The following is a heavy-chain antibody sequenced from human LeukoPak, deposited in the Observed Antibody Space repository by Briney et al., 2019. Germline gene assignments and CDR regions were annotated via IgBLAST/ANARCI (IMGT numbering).Heavy chain of an antibody. CDR3: VRETWGSYY. CDR2: ISGSGGRT. V-gene: IGHV3-23*01. D-gene: IGHD3-16*01. J-gene: IGHJ4*02. CDR1: GFTFTSYA. Sequence: GGSLRLSCAASGFTFTSYAMSWVRQAPGKGLEWVSLISGSGGRTYYADSVKGRFTISRDNAKNTLYLQMNSLSAEDTAIYYCVRETWGSYYWGQGTLVTVSS.